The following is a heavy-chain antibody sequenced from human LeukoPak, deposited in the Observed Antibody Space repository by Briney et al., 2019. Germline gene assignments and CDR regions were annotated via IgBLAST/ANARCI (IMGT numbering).Heavy chain of an antibody. CDR2: IYHSGST. V-gene: IGHV4-38-2*02. CDR3: ARRTSSSWTIDY. D-gene: IGHD6-13*01. Sequence: SETLSLTCTVSGYSISSGYYWGWIRQPPGKGLEWIGSIYHSGSTYYNPSLKSRVTISVDTSKNQFSLKLSSVTAADTAVYYCARRTSSSWTIDYWGQGTLVTVSS. CDR1: GYSISSGYY. J-gene: IGHJ4*02.